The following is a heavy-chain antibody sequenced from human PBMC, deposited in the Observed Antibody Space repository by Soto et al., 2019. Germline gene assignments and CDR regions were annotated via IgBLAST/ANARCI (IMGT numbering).Heavy chain of an antibody. J-gene: IGHJ6*03. CDR1: GGSISSYY. CDR3: AIRDTAMVPESHYYYYMDV. CDR2: IYYSGST. D-gene: IGHD5-18*01. Sequence: SETLSLTCTVSGGSISSYYWSWIRQPPGKGLEWIGYIYYSGSTNYNPSLKSRVTISVDTSKNQFSLKLSSVTAADTAVYYCAIRDTAMVPESHYYYYMDVWGKGTTVTVSS. V-gene: IGHV4-59*01.